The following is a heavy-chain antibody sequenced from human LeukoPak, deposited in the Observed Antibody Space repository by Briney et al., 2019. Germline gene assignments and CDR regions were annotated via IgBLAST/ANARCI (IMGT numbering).Heavy chain of an antibody. V-gene: IGHV3-53*01. J-gene: IGHJ3*02. CDR2: IYSGGST. D-gene: IGHD2-2*02. CDR3: AREGYCSSTSCYTLGDAFDI. CDR1: EFIVSGYY. Sequence: PGGSLRLSCAASEFIVSGYYMSWVRQAPGKGLEWVSVIYSGGSTYYADSVKGRFTISRDNSKNTLYLQMNSLRAEDTAVYYCAREGYCSSTSCYTLGDAFDIWGQGTMVTVSS.